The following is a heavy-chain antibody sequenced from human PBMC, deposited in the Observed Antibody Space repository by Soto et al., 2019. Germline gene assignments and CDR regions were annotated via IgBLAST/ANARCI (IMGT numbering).Heavy chain of an antibody. CDR3: TSLLVTATTDY. D-gene: IGHD2-21*02. CDR2: IKSKTDGGTT. V-gene: IGHV3-15*01. Sequence: EVQLVESGGGLVKPGGSLRLSCAASGFTFSDAWMSWVRQAPGKGLEWVGRIKSKTDGGTTDYVAPVKGRFTISRDDSKNTLYLLMNSLKIEDTAVYYCTSLLVTATTDYWGQGTLVTVSS. J-gene: IGHJ4*02. CDR1: GFTFSDAW.